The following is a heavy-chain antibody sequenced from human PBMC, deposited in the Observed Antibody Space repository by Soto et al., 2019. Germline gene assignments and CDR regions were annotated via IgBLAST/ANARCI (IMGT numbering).Heavy chain of an antibody. CDR3: ARGRYGDY. Sequence: QVHLVQYGAEVKKPGASVKVSCKGSGYAFTTYGITWVRQAPGQGLEWMGWISAHNGNTNYAQKLQGRVTVTRDTSTSTAYMELRSLRSDYTAVYYCARGRYGDYWGQGALVTVSS. V-gene: IGHV1-18*01. CDR2: ISAHNGNT. CDR1: GYAFTTYG. J-gene: IGHJ4*02. D-gene: IGHD1-1*01.